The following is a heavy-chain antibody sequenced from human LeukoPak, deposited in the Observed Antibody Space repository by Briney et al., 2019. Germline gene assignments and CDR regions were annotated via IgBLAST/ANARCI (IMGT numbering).Heavy chain of an antibody. CDR3: AADGNRDGYPGY. Sequence: TSVKVSCKASGFPFSISAMQWVRQARGQRLEWIGWIVVGSGNTNYAQEFHERVTITTDMSTTTTYMELSNLRSEDTAFYYCAADGNRDGYPGYWGQGTLVTVSS. D-gene: IGHD5-24*01. CDR1: GFPFSISA. J-gene: IGHJ4*02. CDR2: IVVGSGNT. V-gene: IGHV1-58*02.